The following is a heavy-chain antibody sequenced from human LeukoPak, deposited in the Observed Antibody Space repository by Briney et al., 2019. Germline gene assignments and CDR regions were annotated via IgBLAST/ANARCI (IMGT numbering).Heavy chain of an antibody. Sequence: ASVRVSCKASGYTFTDYYIHWVQQAPGQGLEWMGRINPNSGGTNYAQKFQGRVTMTRDTSISTAYMELSRLRSDDTAVYYCAGYSSSVFDYWGQGTLVTVSS. D-gene: IGHD6-13*01. CDR2: INPNSGGT. J-gene: IGHJ4*02. CDR3: AGYSSSVFDY. CDR1: GYTFTDYY. V-gene: IGHV1-2*06.